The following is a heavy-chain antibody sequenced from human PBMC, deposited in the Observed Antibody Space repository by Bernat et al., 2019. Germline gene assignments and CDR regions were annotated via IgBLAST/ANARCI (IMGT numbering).Heavy chain of an antibody. CDR1: GLTFSSYA. Sequence: EVQLLESGGGLVQPGGSLRLSCAASGLTFSSYAMSWVRQAPGKWLQWVSAIRGIGGSTYYADSVKGRFTIPRDNSKNTLYLQMNSLRSEDTAVYYCAKAFGYCSGGSCYSYWYFDLWGRGTLVTVSS. CDR3: AKAFGYCSGGSCYSYWYFDL. J-gene: IGHJ2*01. D-gene: IGHD2-15*01. CDR2: IRGIGGST. V-gene: IGHV3-23*01.